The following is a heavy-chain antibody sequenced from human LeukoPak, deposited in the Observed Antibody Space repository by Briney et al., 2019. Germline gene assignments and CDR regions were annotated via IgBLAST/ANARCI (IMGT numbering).Heavy chain of an antibody. D-gene: IGHD2-2*01. V-gene: IGHV4-61*02. CDR2: IYTSGST. CDR3: AQVLPTNWFDP. CDR1: GGSISSGSYY. J-gene: IGHJ5*02. Sequence: SETLSLTCTVSGGSISSGSYYWSWIRQPAGKGLEWIGRIYTSGSTNYNPSLKSRVTISVDTSKNQLSLKLSSVTAADTAGYYCAQVLPTNWFDPWGQGTLVTVSS.